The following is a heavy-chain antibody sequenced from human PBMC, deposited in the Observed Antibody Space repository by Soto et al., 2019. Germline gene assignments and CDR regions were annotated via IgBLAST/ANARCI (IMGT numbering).Heavy chain of an antibody. Sequence: PSETLSLTCTVSGGSISSYYWSWIRQPPGKGLEWIGYIYYSGSTNYNPSLKSRVTISVDTSKNQFSLKLSSVTAADTAVYYCARVNGALNFDYWGQGTLVTVSS. D-gene: IGHD2-8*01. J-gene: IGHJ4*02. CDR1: GGSISSYY. V-gene: IGHV4-59*01. CDR2: IYYSGST. CDR3: ARVNGALNFDY.